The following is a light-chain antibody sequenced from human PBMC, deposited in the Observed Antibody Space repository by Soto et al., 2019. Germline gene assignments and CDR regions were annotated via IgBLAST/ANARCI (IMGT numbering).Light chain of an antibody. CDR1: SSDVGGYNY. CDR3: SSSTSSSPIEV. Sequence: QSALTQPASVSGSPGQSVTISCTGTSSDVGGYNYVSWYQQHPGKAPKLMIYEVSKRPSGVSNRFSGSKSGNTASLTISGLQAEDEAAYYCSSSTSSSPIEVFGGGTKLTVL. V-gene: IGLV2-14*01. CDR2: EVS. J-gene: IGLJ2*01.